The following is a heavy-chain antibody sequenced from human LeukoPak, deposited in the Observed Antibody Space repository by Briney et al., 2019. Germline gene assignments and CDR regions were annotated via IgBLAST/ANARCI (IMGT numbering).Heavy chain of an antibody. J-gene: IGHJ5*02. V-gene: IGHV4-59*12. CDR2: IYYSGST. D-gene: IGHD3-22*01. Sequence: SETLSLTCTVSGGSINSYYWSWVRQPPGEGLECIGYIYYSGSTNYNPSLKSRLTISVDTSKDQFSLKLSSVTAADTAVYYCARRGYYDSSGYYRYNWFDPWGQGALVTVSS. CDR1: GGSINSYY. CDR3: ARRGYYDSSGYYRYNWFDP.